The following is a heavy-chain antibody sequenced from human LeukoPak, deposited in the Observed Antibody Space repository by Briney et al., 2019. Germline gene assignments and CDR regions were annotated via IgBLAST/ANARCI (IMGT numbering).Heavy chain of an antibody. J-gene: IGHJ4*02. V-gene: IGHV5-51*01. CDR2: IYFGDSDT. D-gene: IGHD2-8*01. Sequence: GESLKISCKASGNNYWIAWVRQMPGKGLEWLGIIYFGDSDTRYSPSFQGRLTISVDKSISTAYLQLSSLKASDTAIYFCGRHSYGLDYWGQGILVTVSS. CDR3: GRHSYGLDY. CDR1: GNNYW.